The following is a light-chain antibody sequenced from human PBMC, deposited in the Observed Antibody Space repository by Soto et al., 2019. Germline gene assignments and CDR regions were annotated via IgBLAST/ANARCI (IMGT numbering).Light chain of an antibody. Sequence: QSALTQPASVSGSPGQSITISCTGTISDVGGYNYVSWYQQHPGKAPKLMIYEVSNRPSGVSNRFSGSRSGNTASLTISGLQAEDEADYYCSSYTTSSTLVFGTGTRSPS. CDR3: SSYTTSSTLV. CDR2: EVS. J-gene: IGLJ1*01. CDR1: ISDVGGYNY. V-gene: IGLV2-14*01.